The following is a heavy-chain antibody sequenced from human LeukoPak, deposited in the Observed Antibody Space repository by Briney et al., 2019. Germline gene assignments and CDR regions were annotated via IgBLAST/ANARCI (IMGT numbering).Heavy chain of an antibody. CDR3: ARGVRESGWYYYGMDV. CDR1: GFTFSSYD. J-gene: IGHJ6*02. D-gene: IGHD6-19*01. Sequence: PGGSLRLSCAASGFTFSSYDMHWVRQATGKGLEWVSAIGTAGDTYYPGSVKGRFTISRENAKNSLYLQMNSLRAGDTAVYYCARGVRESGWYYYGMDVWGQGTTVTVSS. V-gene: IGHV3-13*01. CDR2: IGTAGDT.